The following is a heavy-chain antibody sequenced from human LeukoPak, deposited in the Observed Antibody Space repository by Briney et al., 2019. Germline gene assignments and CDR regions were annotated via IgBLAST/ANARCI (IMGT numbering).Heavy chain of an antibody. Sequence: SETLSLTCTVSGGSISSGSYYWSWIRQPAGKGLEWIGRIYTTGSTNYDPSLKSRVTMSLDTSKNQFSLKLNSVTASDTAVYYCARRSATNTRRGGLFDYWGQGTLVTVSS. J-gene: IGHJ4*02. V-gene: IGHV4-61*02. D-gene: IGHD3/OR15-3a*01. CDR2: IYTTGST. CDR3: ARRSATNTRRGGLFDY. CDR1: GGSISSGSYY.